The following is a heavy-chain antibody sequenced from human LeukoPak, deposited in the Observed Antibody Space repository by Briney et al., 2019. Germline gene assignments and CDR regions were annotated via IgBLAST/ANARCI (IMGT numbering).Heavy chain of an antibody. V-gene: IGHV4-39*01. CDR1: GGSISSSYYY. CDR3: ARGYDYGDSRYYFDY. J-gene: IGHJ4*02. D-gene: IGHD4-17*01. CDR2: IYYSGST. Sequence: PSETLSLTCTVSGGSISSSYYYWGWIRQPPGKGLEWIGSIYYSGSTYYNPSLKSRVTISVDTSKNQFSLKLSSVTAADTAVYYCARGYDYGDSRYYFDYWGQGTLVTVSS.